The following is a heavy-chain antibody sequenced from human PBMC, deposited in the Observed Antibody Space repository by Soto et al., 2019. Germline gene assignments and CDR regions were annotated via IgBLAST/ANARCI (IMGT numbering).Heavy chain of an antibody. V-gene: IGHV1-18*01. CDR2: ISAYNGNT. Sequence: GASVKVSCKASGYTFTSYAMHWVRQAPGQRLEWMGWISAYNGNTNYAQKLQGRVTMTTDTSTSTAYMELRSLRSDDTAVYYCAREVAGTGAFDIWGQGTMVTVSS. CDR1: GYTFTSYA. D-gene: IGHD6-19*01. J-gene: IGHJ3*02. CDR3: AREVAGTGAFDI.